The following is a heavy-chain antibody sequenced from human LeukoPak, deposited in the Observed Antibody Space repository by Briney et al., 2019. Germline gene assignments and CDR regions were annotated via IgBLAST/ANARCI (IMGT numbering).Heavy chain of an antibody. CDR2: IKQDGSEK. CDR1: GFTFSSYW. V-gene: IGHV3-7*01. Sequence: QPGGSLRLSCAASGFTFSSYWMSWVRQAPGKGLEWVANIKQDGSEKYYVDSVKGRFTISRDNAKNSLYLQMDSLRAEDTAVYYCASQYYYDSSGYYRRDAFDIWGQGTKVTVSS. J-gene: IGHJ3*02. CDR3: ASQYYYDSSGYYRRDAFDI. D-gene: IGHD3-22*01.